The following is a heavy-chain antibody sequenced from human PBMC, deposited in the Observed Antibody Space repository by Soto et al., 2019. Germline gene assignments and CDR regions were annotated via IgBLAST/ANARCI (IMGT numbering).Heavy chain of an antibody. J-gene: IGHJ4*02. D-gene: IGHD6-6*01. CDR3: ARTNSSSPIDY. CDR2: IYWNDDK. Sequence: EWLALIYWNDDKRYSPSLKSRLTITKDTSKNQVVLTMTNMDPVDTATYSCARTNSSSPIDYWGQGTLVTVSS. V-gene: IGHV2-5*01.